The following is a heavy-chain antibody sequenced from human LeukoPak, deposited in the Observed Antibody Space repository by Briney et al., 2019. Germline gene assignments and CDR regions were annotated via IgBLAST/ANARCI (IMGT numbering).Heavy chain of an antibody. J-gene: IGHJ6*02. CDR2: IYSGGST. V-gene: IGHV3-66*01. CDR3: ARESRDGDYGMDV. CDR1: GFTFSSYA. D-gene: IGHD4-17*01. Sequence: PGGSLRLSCAASGFTFSSYAMSWVRQAPGKGLEWVSVIYSGGSTYYADSVKDRFTISRDNSKNTLYLQTNTLRAEDTAVYYCARESRDGDYGMDVWGQGTTVTVSS.